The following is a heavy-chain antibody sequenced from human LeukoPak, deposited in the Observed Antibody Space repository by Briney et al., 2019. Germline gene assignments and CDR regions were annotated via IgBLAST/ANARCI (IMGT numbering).Heavy chain of an antibody. V-gene: IGHV3-64D*09. CDR3: VKGGYVGNPGDY. D-gene: IGHD4-23*01. CDR2: ISNSGDST. CDR1: GFTFSSFS. Sequence: GGSLRLSCSAFGFTFSSFSLYWVSQAPGRGLEYLSAISNSGDSTYYTDSVKGRFTISRDNSKNMLYLQLSSLRPDDTAVYFCVKGGYVGNPGDYWGQGTLVTVSS. J-gene: IGHJ4*02.